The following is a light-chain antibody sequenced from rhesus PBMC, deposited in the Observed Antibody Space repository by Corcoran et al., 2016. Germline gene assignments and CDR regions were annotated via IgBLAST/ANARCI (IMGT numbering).Light chain of an antibody. Sequence: QAAPTQPRSVSGSPGQSVTISCTGTNSDIGGYNYVSWYQQHPDTAPKLLIYEVTKRPSGVSDRFSASKSGNMASLTVSGLRAEDEADYYCSSYAGSDIFVFGSGTKLTVL. CDR2: EVT. V-gene: IGLV2-32*02. CDR1: NSDIGGYNY. CDR3: SSYAGSDIFV. J-gene: IGLJ6*01.